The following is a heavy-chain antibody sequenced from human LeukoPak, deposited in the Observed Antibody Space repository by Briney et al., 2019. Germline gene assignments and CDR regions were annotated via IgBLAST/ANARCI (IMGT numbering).Heavy chain of an antibody. CDR3: AKGSSIVATILGY. J-gene: IGHJ4*02. V-gene: IGHV3-21*01. D-gene: IGHD5-12*01. CDR1: GFTFSSYS. Sequence: GGSLRLSCAASGFTFSSYSINWVRQAPGKGLEWVSSISSSSSYIYYADSVKGRFTITRDNSKNTLYLQMNSLRAEDTAVYYCAKGSSIVATILGYWGQGTLVTVSS. CDR2: ISSSSSYI.